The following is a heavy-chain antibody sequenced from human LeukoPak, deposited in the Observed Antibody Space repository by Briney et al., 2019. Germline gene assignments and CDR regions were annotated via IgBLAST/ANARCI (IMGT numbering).Heavy chain of an antibody. CDR3: AKPRYSSEAWSFDY. Sequence: PGGSLRLSCAAPGFTFSSYAMSWVRQAPGKGLEWVSAISGSGGSTYYADSVKGRFTISRDNSKNTLYLQMNSLRAEDTAVYYCAKPRYSSEAWSFDYWGQGTLVTVSS. CDR1: GFTFSSYA. CDR2: ISGSGGST. J-gene: IGHJ4*02. V-gene: IGHV3-23*01. D-gene: IGHD6-19*01.